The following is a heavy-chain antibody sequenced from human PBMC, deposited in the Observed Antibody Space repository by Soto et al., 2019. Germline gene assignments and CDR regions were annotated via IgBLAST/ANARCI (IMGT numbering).Heavy chain of an antibody. CDR3: ASASCTIASSHYV. J-gene: IGHJ4*01. CDR2: IWPDESKN. D-gene: IGHD2-8*01. V-gene: IGHV5-51*01. Sequence: GESLKISCKGSGYSFTNYWIGWVRQIPGKGLGWMGIIWPDESKNRYSSSFQGQVTISADKSITTAYLHWSSLKASDTAMYYCASASCTIASSHYVWGHGTLVTVSS. CDR1: GYSFTNYW.